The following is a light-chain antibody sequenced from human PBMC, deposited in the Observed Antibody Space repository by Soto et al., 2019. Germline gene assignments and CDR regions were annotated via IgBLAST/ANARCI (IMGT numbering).Light chain of an antibody. CDR2: DVS. CDR1: SSDIGSYDY. Sequence: QSALTQPASVSGSPGQSITVSCTGTSSDIGSYDYVSWYQQHPGKVPKLMIYDVSNRPSGVSNRFSGSKSGNTASLTISGLQAEDEADYYCTSFTAAYTNVFGTGTQLTVL. CDR3: TSFTAAYTNV. V-gene: IGLV2-14*03. J-gene: IGLJ1*01.